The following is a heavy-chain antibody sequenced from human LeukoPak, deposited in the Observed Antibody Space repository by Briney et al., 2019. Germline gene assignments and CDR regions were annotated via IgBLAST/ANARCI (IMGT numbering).Heavy chain of an antibody. CDR3: ARGYCRSGSCHGVLDY. CDR1: GGSVSSASYY. D-gene: IGHD2-15*01. J-gene: IGHJ4*02. Sequence: SETLSLTCTVSGGSVSSASYYWSWIRQPPGKGLEWIAYIDYSGSTNYTPSLKSRVSMSLDTSKTHFSLKLSSVTAADTAVYYCARGYCRSGSCHGVLDYWGQGTLVTVSS. CDR2: IDYSGST. V-gene: IGHV4-61*03.